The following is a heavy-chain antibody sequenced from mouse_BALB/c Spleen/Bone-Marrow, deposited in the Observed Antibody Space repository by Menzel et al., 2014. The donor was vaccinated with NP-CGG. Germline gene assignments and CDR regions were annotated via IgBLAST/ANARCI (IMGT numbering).Heavy chain of an antibody. CDR3: NPYGIYGWEY. CDR2: IDPETGST. J-gene: IGHJ4*01. CDR1: GFNIKETY. V-gene: IGHV14-4*02. D-gene: IGHD2-10*02. Sequence: EVQLQQSWAELVRSGASAKLSCTGSGFNIKETYMHWVTQRPGQGLEWIGGIDPETGSTEYAPKLQSKATMTADTSSNAAFLQDSRLPSKDTAVYYWNPYGIYGWEYWGQGTSVTVSS.